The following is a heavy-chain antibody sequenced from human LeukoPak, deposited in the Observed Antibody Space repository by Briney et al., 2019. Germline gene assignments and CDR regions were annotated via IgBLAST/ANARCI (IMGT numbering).Heavy chain of an antibody. CDR1: GFTFSSYS. D-gene: IGHD5-12*01. V-gene: IGHV3-48*04. J-gene: IGHJ2*01. CDR2: ISSGSSTI. Sequence: GGSLRLSCAASGFTFSSYSMNWVRQAPGKGLEWVSYISSGSSTIYYADSVKGRFTISRDNSKNTLFLQMNSLRAEDTAAYYCARGGRWLQLTSWYFDLWGRGPLVTVSS. CDR3: ARGGRWLQLTSWYFDL.